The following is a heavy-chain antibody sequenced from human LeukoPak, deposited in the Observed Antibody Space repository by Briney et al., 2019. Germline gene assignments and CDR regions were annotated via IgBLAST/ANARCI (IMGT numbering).Heavy chain of an antibody. Sequence: GGSLRLSCAASGFTFAEYTMHWVRQAPGKGLEWVSLISWNGARIHYGDSVKGRFTIYRDNSKNSLYLQMKSLRTGDTALYYCVKDLVAASENVRGWYPMDYWGQGTLVTVSS. V-gene: IGHV3-43*01. CDR2: ISWNGARI. J-gene: IGHJ4*02. CDR1: GFTFAEYT. CDR3: VKDLVAASENVRGWYPMDY. D-gene: IGHD6-19*01.